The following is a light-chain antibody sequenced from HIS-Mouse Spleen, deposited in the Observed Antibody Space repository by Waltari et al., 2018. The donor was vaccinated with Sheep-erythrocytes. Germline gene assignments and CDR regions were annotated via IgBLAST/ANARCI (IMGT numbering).Light chain of an antibody. CDR2: QDG. CDR1: KLGDKY. J-gene: IGLJ2*01. CDR3: QAWDSSTVV. V-gene: IGLV3-1*01. Sequence: SYELTQPPSVSVSPGQTASITCSGDKLGDKYACWYQQKPGQSPVLVIYQDGKRPSGVPERFYGSNSGNTATLTISGTQAMDEADYYCQAWDSSTVVFGGGTKLTVL.